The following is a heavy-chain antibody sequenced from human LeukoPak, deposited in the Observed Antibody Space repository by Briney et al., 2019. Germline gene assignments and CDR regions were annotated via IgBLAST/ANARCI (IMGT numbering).Heavy chain of an antibody. J-gene: IGHJ5*02. CDR1: GGTFSSYA. Sequence: SVKVSCKASGGTFSSYAISWVRQAPGQGLEWVGGIIPIFGTANYAQKFQGRVTITADESTSTAYMELSSLRSEDTAVYYCARVVSAVLRFLEWSAPFDPWGQGTLVTVSS. V-gene: IGHV1-69*13. D-gene: IGHD3-3*01. CDR3: ARVVSAVLRFLEWSAPFDP. CDR2: IIPIFGTA.